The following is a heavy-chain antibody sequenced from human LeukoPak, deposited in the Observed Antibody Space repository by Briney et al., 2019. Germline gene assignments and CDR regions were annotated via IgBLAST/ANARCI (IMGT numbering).Heavy chain of an antibody. CDR1: GGTFSSYA. V-gene: IGHV1-69*06. Sequence: SVKVSCKASGGTFSSYAISWVRQAPGQGLEWMGGIIPIFGTANYAQKFQGRVTITADKSTSTAYMELSSRRSEDTAVYYCARDSQYSSGWYGYWGQGTLVTVSS. D-gene: IGHD6-19*01. CDR2: IIPIFGTA. J-gene: IGHJ4*02. CDR3: ARDSQYSSGWYGY.